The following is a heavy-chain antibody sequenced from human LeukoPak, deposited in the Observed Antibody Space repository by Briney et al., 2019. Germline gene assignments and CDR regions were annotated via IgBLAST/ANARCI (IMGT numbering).Heavy chain of an antibody. J-gene: IGHJ4*02. D-gene: IGHD3-10*01. CDR2: MFYSGSN. Sequence: SETLFLTCSVSDGSISNYYWSWIRQSPGKGLEWIRYMFYSGSNKYTPSLKIRVTISVDTSKNQFSLKLSSVTAADTAVYYCARDLSGGAAIDYWGQGNLVTVSS. CDR3: ARDLSGGAAIDY. V-gene: IGHV4-59*01. CDR1: DGSISNYY.